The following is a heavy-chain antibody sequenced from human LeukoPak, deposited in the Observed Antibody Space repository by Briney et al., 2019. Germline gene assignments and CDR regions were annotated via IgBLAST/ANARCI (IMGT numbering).Heavy chain of an antibody. CDR2: IYHSGST. CDR3: ARDERGAFDI. CDR1: GFTFSSYGM. Sequence: GTLRLSCAASGFTFSSYGMSWVRQPPGKGLEWIGEIYHSGSTNYNPSLKSRVTISVDKSKNQFSLKLSSVTAADTAVYYCARDERGAFDIWGQGTMVTVSS. J-gene: IGHJ3*02. V-gene: IGHV4-4*02.